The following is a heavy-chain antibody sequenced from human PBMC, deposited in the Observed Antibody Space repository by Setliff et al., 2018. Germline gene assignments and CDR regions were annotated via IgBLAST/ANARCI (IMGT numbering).Heavy chain of an antibody. Sequence: ETLSLTCAVSGGSISSSNWMSWVRQAPGKGLEWVASIKQDGSDKYYVDSVKGRFTISRDNAKNSLFLQMNSLRAEDTAMYFCARDRGGGLYDYWGQGTLVTVS. D-gene: IGHD3-16*01. J-gene: IGHJ4*02. CDR1: GGSISSSNW. CDR3: ARDRGGGLYDY. CDR2: IKQDGSDK. V-gene: IGHV3-7*01.